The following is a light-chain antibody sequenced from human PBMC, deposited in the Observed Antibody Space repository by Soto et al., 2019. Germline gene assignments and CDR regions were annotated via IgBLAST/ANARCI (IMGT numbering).Light chain of an antibody. J-gene: IGKJ1*01. CDR1: QSVSSSY. V-gene: IGKV3-20*01. CDR3: QQYGSSPTT. CDR2: GAS. Sequence: EIVLTQSPGTLSLSPGERATLSCRASQSVSSSYLAWYQQKPGQAPRLLIYGASRRATGIPDRFSGSGSGIDFTVTIRRLEREDFAVYYCQQYGSSPTTFDQGTKVEIK.